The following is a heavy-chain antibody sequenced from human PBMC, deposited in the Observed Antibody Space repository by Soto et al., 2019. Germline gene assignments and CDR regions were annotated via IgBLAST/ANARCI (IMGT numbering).Heavy chain of an antibody. CDR3: ARDRGRDLSSVVAASGWNWFDP. J-gene: IGHJ5*02. V-gene: IGHV1-69*13. D-gene: IGHD2-15*01. CDR2: IIPIFGTA. CDR1: GGTFSSYA. Sequence: ASVKVSCKASGGTFSSYAISWVRQAPGQGLEWMGGIIPIFGTANYAQKFQGRVTITADESTSTAYMELSSLRSEDTAVYYCARDRGRDLSSVVAASGWNWFDPWGQGTLVTVSS.